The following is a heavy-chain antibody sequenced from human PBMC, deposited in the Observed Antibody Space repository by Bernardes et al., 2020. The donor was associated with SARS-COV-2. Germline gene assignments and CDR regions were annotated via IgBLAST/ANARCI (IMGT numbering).Heavy chain of an antibody. CDR3: VKGSVAVAGVDY. D-gene: IGHD6-19*01. Sequence: VEPLFISCSVSGFTFSNSVLHWVRQVPGPGLEYVSAISINGDHTFYVDSVKGRFIISRDDSKNMLYLQMSSLRVEDTAIYFCVKGSVAVAGVDYWGQGTLVTVSS. CDR1: GFTFSNSV. CDR2: ISINGDHT. J-gene: IGHJ4*02. V-gene: IGHV3-64D*06.